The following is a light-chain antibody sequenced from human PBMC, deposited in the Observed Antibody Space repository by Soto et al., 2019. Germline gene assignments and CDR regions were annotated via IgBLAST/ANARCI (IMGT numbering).Light chain of an antibody. J-gene: IGLJ1*01. CDR1: SSDVGSYNL. Sequence: SVLTQPASVSGSPGQSITISCTGTSSDVGSYNLVSWYQQHPGKAPKLMIYEVSKRPSGVSNRFSGSKSGNTASLTISGLQAEDEADYYCCSYAGSSTFPYVFGTGTKLTVL. V-gene: IGLV2-23*02. CDR2: EVS. CDR3: CSYAGSSTFPYV.